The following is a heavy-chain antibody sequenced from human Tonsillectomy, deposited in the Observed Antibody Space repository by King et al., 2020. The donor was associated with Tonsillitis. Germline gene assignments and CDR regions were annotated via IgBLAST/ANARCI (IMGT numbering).Heavy chain of an antibody. D-gene: IGHD2-2*01. J-gene: IGHJ4*02. CDR2: ISGSGGST. Sequence: VQLVESGGGLVQPGGSLRLSCAASGFTFSSYAMSWVRQAPGKGLEWVSAISGSGGSTYYADSVKGRFTISRDNSKNTLYLQMNSLRAEDTAVYYCAFFSPGPDCSSTSCPNYWGQGTLVTVSS. V-gene: IGHV3-23*04. CDR3: AFFSPGPDCSSTSCPNY. CDR1: GFTFSSYA.